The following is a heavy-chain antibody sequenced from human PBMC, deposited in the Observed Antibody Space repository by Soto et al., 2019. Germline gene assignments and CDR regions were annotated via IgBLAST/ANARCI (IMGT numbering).Heavy chain of an antibody. J-gene: IGHJ6*04. D-gene: IGHD6-19*01. CDR2: IYHSGST. V-gene: IGHV4-4*02. Sequence: SETLSLTCAISSGSISSSHWWTWVRQSPGKGLEWIGEIYHSGSTNYSPCLKSRVTITLDKAKNLFSLKLTAVTAADTAVYYCTGWGSSGWYQMDVWGKGTTVTVSS. CDR3: TGWGSSGWYQMDV. CDR1: SGSISSSHW.